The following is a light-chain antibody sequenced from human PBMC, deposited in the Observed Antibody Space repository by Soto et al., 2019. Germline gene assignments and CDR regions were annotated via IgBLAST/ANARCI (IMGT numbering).Light chain of an antibody. V-gene: IGLV1-40*01. CDR2: GNS. Sequence: QAVVTQPPSVPGAPGQRVTISCTGSSSNIGAGYDVHWYQQLPGTAPKLLIYGNSNRPSGVPDRFSGSKSGTSASLAITGLQAEDDADYYCQSYDSSLRGVVFGGGTKLTVL. CDR1: SSNIGAGYD. CDR3: QSYDSSLRGVV. J-gene: IGLJ2*01.